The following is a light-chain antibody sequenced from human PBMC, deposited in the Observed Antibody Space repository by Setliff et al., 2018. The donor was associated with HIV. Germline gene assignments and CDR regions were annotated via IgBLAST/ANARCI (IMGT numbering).Light chain of an antibody. CDR3: HQYNNWPPT. CDR1: QSVSSN. CDR2: GAS. V-gene: IGKV3D-15*01. Sequence: TLSVSPGERATLSCRASQSVSSNLAWYQQKPGQAPRLFIYGASTRATGIPVRFSGSGSGTEFTLTITSLQSEDFAIYYCHQYNNWPPTFGQGTKVDIK. J-gene: IGKJ1*01.